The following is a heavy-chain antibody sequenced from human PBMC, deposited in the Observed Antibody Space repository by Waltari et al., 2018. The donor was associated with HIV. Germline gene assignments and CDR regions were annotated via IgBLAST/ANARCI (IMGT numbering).Heavy chain of an antibody. V-gene: IGHV3-7*01. CDR2: IKQDGSDK. CDR1: GFVFSRYR. CDR3: VGTVTTLYRWFDP. J-gene: IGHJ5*02. Sequence: EVQLVESGGGLVQPGGSLRLTCAASGFVFSRYRMTWVRQGPGKGLEWVASIKQDGSDKYYVDSVKGRFTISRDNAKNSLYLQMNNLRAEDTALYYCVGTVTTLYRWFDPWGQGTLVTVSS. D-gene: IGHD4-17*01.